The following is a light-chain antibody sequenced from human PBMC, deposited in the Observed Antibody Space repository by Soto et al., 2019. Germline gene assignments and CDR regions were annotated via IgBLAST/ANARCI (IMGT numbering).Light chain of an antibody. CDR2: AAS. CDR1: QSISSY. CDR3: QQSYSTPPLT. V-gene: IGKV1-39*01. J-gene: IGKJ4*01. Sequence: DIQMTQSPSSLSASVGDRVTITCRASQSISSYLNWYQQKPGKAPKLLICAASSLQSGVTSRFSGSGSGTDFTLTISSLQPEDFATYYCQQSYSTPPLTFGGGTKVEIK.